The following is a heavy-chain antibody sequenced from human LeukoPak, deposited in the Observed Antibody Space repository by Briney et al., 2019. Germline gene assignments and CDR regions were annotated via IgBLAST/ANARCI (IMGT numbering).Heavy chain of an antibody. D-gene: IGHD3-22*01. CDR1: GGSFSSSS. CDR3: ARDYEGYFDSNGYSSQVNWFDP. Sequence: EASVTVSCTASGGSFSSSSIIWVRQAPGRRLEWMGGIIPIFGTANYAQKFQDRVTITADKSTRTAYIELRRLRSEDTAVYYCARDYEGYFDSNGYSSQVNWFDPWGQGTLVTVSS. J-gene: IGHJ5*02. CDR2: IIPIFGTA. V-gene: IGHV1-69*06.